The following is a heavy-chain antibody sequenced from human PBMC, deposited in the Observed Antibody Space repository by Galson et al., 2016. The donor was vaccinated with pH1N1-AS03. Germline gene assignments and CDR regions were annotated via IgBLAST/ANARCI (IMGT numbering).Heavy chain of an antibody. CDR2: ISGSGGST. J-gene: IGHJ4*02. CDR1: GFTFSKYA. V-gene: IGHV3-23*01. CDR3: AKRPRSDDY. Sequence: SLRLSCAASGFTFSKYAMSWVRQAPGKGLEWVSSISGSGGSTFYADSVKGRFTISRDNSKNTLYLQLNSLRVEDTAIYYCAKRPRSDDYRGQGTLVTVSS.